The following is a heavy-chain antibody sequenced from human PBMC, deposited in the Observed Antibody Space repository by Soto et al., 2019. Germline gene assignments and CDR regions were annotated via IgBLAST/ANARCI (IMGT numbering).Heavy chain of an antibody. J-gene: IGHJ3*01. CDR1: EFTFDKYY. CDR3: ARHITVEGGGFDL. V-gene: IGHV3-7*01. D-gene: IGHD1-20*01. CDR2: IKPDGSEQ. Sequence: PGGSLRLSCAAYEFTFDKYYMTWGRQAPGKGPEWVANIKPDGSEQYYADSVKGRFTISRNNARNTVYLEMNGLRVEDTAMYYCARHITVEGGGFDLWGQGTMVTVSS.